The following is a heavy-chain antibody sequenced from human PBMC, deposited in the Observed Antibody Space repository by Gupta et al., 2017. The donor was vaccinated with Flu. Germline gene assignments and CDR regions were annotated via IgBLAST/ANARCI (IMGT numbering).Heavy chain of an antibody. Sequence: EGQLVESGGGLVQPGRSLRLSCAASGFTFQNYAMHWVRQYTGKGLEWVSGLTWNSGYIGYADSVKGRFTISRDNAKNSLYLQMNSLRPEDTALYYCVKGLGLVGFDYWGQGTPVTVSS. J-gene: IGHJ4*02. CDR3: VKGLGLVGFDY. D-gene: IGHD4-17*01. CDR1: GFTFQNYA. V-gene: IGHV3-9*01. CDR2: LTWNSGYI.